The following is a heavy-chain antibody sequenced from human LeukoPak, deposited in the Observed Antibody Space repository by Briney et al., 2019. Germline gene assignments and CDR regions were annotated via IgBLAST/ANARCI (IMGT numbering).Heavy chain of an antibody. CDR2: ISSSSSYI. D-gene: IGHD3-22*01. V-gene: IGHV3-21*01. CDR1: GFTFISYS. Sequence: GGSLRLSCAASGFTFISYSMNWVRQAPGKGLEWVSTISSSSSYIYYADSVKGRFTISRDNAKNSLYLQMNSLRAEDTAVYYCARDQLDYYDSSGYDHIDYWGQGTLVTVSS. CDR3: ARDQLDYYDSSGYDHIDY. J-gene: IGHJ4*02.